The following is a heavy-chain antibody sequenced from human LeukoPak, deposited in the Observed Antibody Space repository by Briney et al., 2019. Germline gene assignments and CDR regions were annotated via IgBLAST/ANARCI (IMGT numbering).Heavy chain of an antibody. Sequence: GSLRLSCAASGFTFNNYTMNWVRQAPGKGLEWVSSISSSSYIHYADSVKGRFSISRDNAKNSLYLQMNSLRAEDTAVYYCARWIKGFDYWGQGTLVTVSS. V-gene: IGHV3-21*01. CDR1: GFTFNNYT. CDR2: ISSSSYI. CDR3: ARWIKGFDY. J-gene: IGHJ4*02. D-gene: IGHD5-12*01.